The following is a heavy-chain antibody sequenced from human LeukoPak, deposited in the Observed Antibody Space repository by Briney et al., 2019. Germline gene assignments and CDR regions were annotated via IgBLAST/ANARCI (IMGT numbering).Heavy chain of an antibody. Sequence: PSETLSLTCTVSGYSISSGYYWGWIRQPPGKGLEWIGSIYHSGSTYYNPSLKSRVTISVDTSKNQFSLKLSSVTAADTAMYYCARDQDIVVVPVTGWFDPWGQGTLVTVSS. CDR3: ARDQDIVVVPVTGWFDP. J-gene: IGHJ5*02. CDR1: GYSISSGYY. V-gene: IGHV4-38-2*02. D-gene: IGHD2-2*01. CDR2: IYHSGST.